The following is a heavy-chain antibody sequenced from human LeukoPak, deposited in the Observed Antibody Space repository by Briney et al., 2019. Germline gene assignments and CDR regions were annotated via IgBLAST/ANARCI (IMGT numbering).Heavy chain of an antibody. CDR3: ARGVGDYYDSIVPHFQH. J-gene: IGHJ1*01. Sequence: SETLSLTCAVYGGSFSGYYWSWIRQPSGKGLEWIGEINHSGSTNYNPSLKSRVTISVDTSKNQFSLKLSSVTAADTAVYYCARGVGDYYDSIVPHFQHWGQGTLVTVSS. CDR2: INHSGST. V-gene: IGHV4-34*01. D-gene: IGHD3-22*01. CDR1: GGSFSGYY.